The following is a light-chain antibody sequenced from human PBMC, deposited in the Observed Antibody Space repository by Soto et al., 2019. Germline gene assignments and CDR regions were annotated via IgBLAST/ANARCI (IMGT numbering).Light chain of an antibody. Sequence: QSALTQPASVSGSPGQSITISCTGTSSDLGAFQFVSWYQQHPGKAPKLMIYEVSNRPSGISHRFSGSKSGNTASLTISGLQVEDEADYFCSSYASSSTLVVFGGGTKLTVL. CDR2: EVS. V-gene: IGLV2-14*01. CDR1: SSDLGAFQF. J-gene: IGLJ2*01. CDR3: SSYASSSTLVV.